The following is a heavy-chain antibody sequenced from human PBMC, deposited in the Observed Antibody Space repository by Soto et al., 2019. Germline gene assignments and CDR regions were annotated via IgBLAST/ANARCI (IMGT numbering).Heavy chain of an antibody. V-gene: IGHV4-59*01. D-gene: IGHD3-22*01. CDR3: ARVNYYDSSGYYSNWFDP. CDR1: GGSISSYY. Sequence: SETLSLTCTVSGGSISSYYWSWIRQPPGKGLEWIGYIYYSGSTNYNPSLKSRVTISVDTSKNQFSLKLSSVTAADTAVYYCARVNYYDSSGYYSNWFDPWGQGTLVTVS. CDR2: IYYSGST. J-gene: IGHJ5*02.